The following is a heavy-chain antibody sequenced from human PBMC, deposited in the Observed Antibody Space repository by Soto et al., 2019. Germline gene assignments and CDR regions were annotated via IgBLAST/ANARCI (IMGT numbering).Heavy chain of an antibody. CDR2: ISYDGSNE. D-gene: IGHD3-22*01. Sequence: QVQLVESGGDVVQPGRSLRLSCEASGFIFNNYGMHWVRQAPGKGLEWVAHISYDGSNEHYVDSVKGRFTISRDNSKNTVYLQMNSLRAEDTVVYYCAKDTYYRDSSGYYVFDYWGQGTLVTVSS. V-gene: IGHV3-30*18. J-gene: IGHJ4*02. CDR1: GFIFNNYG. CDR3: AKDTYYRDSSGYYVFDY.